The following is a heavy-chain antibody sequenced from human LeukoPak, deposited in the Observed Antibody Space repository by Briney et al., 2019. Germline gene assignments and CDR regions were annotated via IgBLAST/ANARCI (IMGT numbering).Heavy chain of an antibody. CDR1: GFTFNTYA. Sequence: GGSLRLSCAASGFTFNTYAMYWVRQAPGKGLEWVSSISVNGGSTYYADSVKGRFTISRDNSKNTLYLQMNSLRAEDTAVYYCAKDGPSYGSGTYRGDYWGQGTLVTVSS. D-gene: IGHD3-10*01. CDR2: ISVNGGST. V-gene: IGHV3-23*01. J-gene: IGHJ4*02. CDR3: AKDGPSYGSGTYRGDY.